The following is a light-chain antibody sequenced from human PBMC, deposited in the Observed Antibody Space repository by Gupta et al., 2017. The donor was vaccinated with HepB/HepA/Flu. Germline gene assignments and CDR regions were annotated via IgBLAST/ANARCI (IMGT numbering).Light chain of an antibody. CDR1: QSVNSN. CDR2: GAS. V-gene: IGKV3-15*01. Sequence: VMTQFPVTLSVSPGEGATLSCRASQSVNSNLVWYQQKHGQAPRLLIYGASTRVTGIPARFSGSGSGTEFTLTISSLQSEDFAVYYCQQYDNWPLTFGGGTKVEIK. J-gene: IGKJ4*01. CDR3: QQYDNWPLT.